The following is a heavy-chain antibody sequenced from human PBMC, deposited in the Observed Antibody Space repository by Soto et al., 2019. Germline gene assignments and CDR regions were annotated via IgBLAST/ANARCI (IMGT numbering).Heavy chain of an antibody. J-gene: IGHJ4*02. D-gene: IGHD6-6*01. CDR3: ASRSGQLPYYFDY. Sequence: ASVKVSCKASCFTFTNYGISWVRQAPGQGLEWMGWIIAYKGNTNYAQKFQGRVTMTTDTSTSIAYLELRSLRSDDMAVYFCASRSGQLPYYFDYWGQGTQVTVSS. CDR1: CFTFTNYG. V-gene: IGHV1-18*03. CDR2: IIAYKGNT.